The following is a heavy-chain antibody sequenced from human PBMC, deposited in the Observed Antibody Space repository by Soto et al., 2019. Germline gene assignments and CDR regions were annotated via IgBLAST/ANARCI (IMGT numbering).Heavy chain of an antibody. V-gene: IGHV4-59*01. D-gene: IGHD6-13*01. CDR3: ARDVIAAEVGMFDP. CDR2: IYYSGST. J-gene: IGHJ5*02. CDR1: GGSISSYY. Sequence: SETLSLTCTVSGGSISSYYWSWIRQPPGKGLEWIGYIYYSGSTNYNPSLKSRVTISVDTSKNQFSLKLSSETAADTAVYYCARDVIAAEVGMFDPWGQGTLVTVSS.